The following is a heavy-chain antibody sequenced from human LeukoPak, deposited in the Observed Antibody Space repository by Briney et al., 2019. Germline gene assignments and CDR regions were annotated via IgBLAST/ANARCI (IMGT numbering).Heavy chain of an antibody. CDR1: GYTFTSYY. CDR2: INPSGGST. D-gene: IGHD6-19*01. J-gene: IGHJ4*02. V-gene: IGHV1-46*01. Sequence: ASVKVSCKASGYTFTSYYMHWVRQAPGQGLEWMGVINPSGGSTSYEQKFQGRVTMTRDTSTSTVYMDLSSLRSEDTAVYYCARTAGYSSGWYDFDYWGQGTLVTVSS. CDR3: ARTAGYSSGWYDFDY.